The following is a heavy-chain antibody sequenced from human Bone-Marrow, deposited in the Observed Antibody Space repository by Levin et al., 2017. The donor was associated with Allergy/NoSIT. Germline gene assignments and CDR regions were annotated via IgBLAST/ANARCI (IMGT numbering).Heavy chain of an antibody. CDR2: FDPEDGGT. J-gene: IGHJ6*03. D-gene: IGHD2-8*01. CDR1: GYSLSELS. Sequence: ASVKFSCKVSGYSLSELSMHWVRQAPGEGLEWMGGFDPEDGGTVYPQKFQGRVAMTEDTSTGTAYMELSSLRSEDTAVYYCATGYCTNNAACYNYYYLDVWGKGTTVTVSS. V-gene: IGHV1-24*01. CDR3: ATGYCTNNAACYNYYYLDV.